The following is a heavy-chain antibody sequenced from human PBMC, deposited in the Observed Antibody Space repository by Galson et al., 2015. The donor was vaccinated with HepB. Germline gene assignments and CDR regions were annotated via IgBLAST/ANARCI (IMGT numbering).Heavy chain of an antibody. CDR1: GDTFSTYT. J-gene: IGHJ3*02. CDR2: IIPLLDIA. Sequence: SVKVSCKASGDTFSTYTIAWVRQAPGQGLEWMGRIIPLLDIANYAQKFQGRVTIPADKSTSTAYMELSSLRSEDTAVYYCARAYYGSGSYYSHDAFDIWGQGTMVTVSS. CDR3: ARAYYGSGSYYSHDAFDI. D-gene: IGHD3-10*01. V-gene: IGHV1-69*02.